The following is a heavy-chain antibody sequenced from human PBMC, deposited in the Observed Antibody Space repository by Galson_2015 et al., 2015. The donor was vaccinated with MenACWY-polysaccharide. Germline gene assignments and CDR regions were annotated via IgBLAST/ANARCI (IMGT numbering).Heavy chain of an antibody. Sequence: SLRLSCAASGFTFSGYWMSWVRQAPGKGLEWVANIKQDGSEKYYVDSVKGRFTISRDNAKNSLYLQMNSLRAEDTAVYYCARDEVIIGDPYYYYGMDVWGQGTTVTVSS. D-gene: IGHD3-3*01. J-gene: IGHJ6*02. CDR3: ARDEVIIGDPYYYYGMDV. CDR2: IKQDGSEK. CDR1: GFTFSGYW. V-gene: IGHV3-7*01.